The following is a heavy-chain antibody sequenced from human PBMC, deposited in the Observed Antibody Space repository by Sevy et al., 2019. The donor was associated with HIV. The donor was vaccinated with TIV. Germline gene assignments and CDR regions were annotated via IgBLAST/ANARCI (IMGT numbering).Heavy chain of an antibody. CDR2: ISTSGSNR. J-gene: IGHJ6*02. D-gene: IGHD1-1*01. Sequence: GGSLRLSCAASGFTFSSYAMSWVRQAPGKGLEWVSAISTSGSNRYYADSVKGRVTISRDNAKKSLYLQMNSLRAEDTAIYFCAKRGGQYDLGMDVWGQGTTVTVSS. V-gene: IGHV3-23*01. CDR1: GFTFSSYA. CDR3: AKRGGQYDLGMDV.